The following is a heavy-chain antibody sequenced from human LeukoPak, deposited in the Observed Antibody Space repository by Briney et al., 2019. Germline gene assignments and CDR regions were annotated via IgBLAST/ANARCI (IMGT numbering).Heavy chain of an antibody. Sequence: ASVKVSCKASTYTFTDNSIHCVRQAPGQGPQWMGWINPNSGDTHYARNFQDRVTMTRDTSVSTAYMELTSLRSDDTAMYYCARENSFGSGSYIFDSWGQGTLVTVSS. V-gene: IGHV1-2*02. CDR1: TYTFTDNS. CDR2: INPNSGDT. CDR3: ARENSFGSGSYIFDS. D-gene: IGHD3-10*01. J-gene: IGHJ4*02.